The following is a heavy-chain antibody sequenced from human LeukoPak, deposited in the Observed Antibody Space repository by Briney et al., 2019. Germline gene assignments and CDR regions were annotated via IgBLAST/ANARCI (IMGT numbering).Heavy chain of an antibody. Sequence: GGSLRLSCAASGFSFSDYGMHWVRQAPGKGLEGVAVIWYDGSNKNYADSVKGRFTVSRDNSKNTLYLQMNSLRAEDTAVYYCARDSSQWLADYWGQGTLVTVSS. CDR1: GFSFSDYG. CDR3: ARDSSQWLADY. V-gene: IGHV3-33*01. J-gene: IGHJ4*02. CDR2: IWYDGSNK. D-gene: IGHD6-19*01.